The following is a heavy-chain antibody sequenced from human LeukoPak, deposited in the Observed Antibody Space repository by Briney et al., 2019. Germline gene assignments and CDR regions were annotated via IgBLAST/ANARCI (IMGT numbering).Heavy chain of an antibody. CDR1: GGSISSYY. V-gene: IGHV4-59*12. CDR2: INHSGST. Sequence: SETLSLTCTVSGGSISSYYWSWIRQPPGKGLEWIGEINHSGSTNYNPSLKSRVTISVDTSKNQFSLKLSSVTAADTAVYYCARDHSTSWGYFDLWGRGTLVTVSS. J-gene: IGHJ2*01. D-gene: IGHD2-2*01. CDR3: ARDHSTSWGYFDL.